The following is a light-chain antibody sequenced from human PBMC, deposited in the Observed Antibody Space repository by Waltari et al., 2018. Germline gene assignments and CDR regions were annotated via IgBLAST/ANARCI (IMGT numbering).Light chain of an antibody. V-gene: IGKV3-20*01. CDR3: QKYGTSPAT. CDR2: DSS. CDR1: QSVSRT. Sequence: EIVLTQSPGTLSLSPGERATLSCRANQSVSRTLAWYQQKPGQAPRLLIDDSSTRATGIPDRFSGRGSGTDFSLTISRLEPEDFAVYYCQKYGTSPATFGQGTKVEIK. J-gene: IGKJ1*01.